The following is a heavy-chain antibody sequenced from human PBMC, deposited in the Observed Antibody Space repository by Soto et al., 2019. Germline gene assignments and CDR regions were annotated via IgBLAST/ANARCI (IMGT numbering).Heavy chain of an antibody. CDR1: GCSVSSDCCY. V-gene: IGHV4-61*01. D-gene: IGHD1-26*01. J-gene: IGHJ4*02. Sequence: QVQLQESGPGLVKPSETLSLTCTVSGCSVSSDCCYWSWIRQPPGKGLEWIGSIYYSGNTNYNPSLKSRVTISVDTSKNQFSLRLSSVTAADTAVYYCARDRLPYSASYKYFDFWGQGTLVTVSS. CDR2: IYYSGNT. CDR3: ARDRLPYSASYKYFDF.